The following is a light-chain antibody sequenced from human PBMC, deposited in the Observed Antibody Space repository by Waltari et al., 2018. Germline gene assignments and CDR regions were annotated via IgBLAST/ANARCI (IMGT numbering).Light chain of an antibody. V-gene: IGKV1-39*01. CDR2: TAS. J-gene: IGKJ1*01. CDR1: QTISSY. CDR3: QQSSSTPPWT. Sequence: DIQMTQSPSSLSASVGDRVTITCRASQTISSYLNWYQQKPGKAPPLLIYTASSLQSGVPSRFGGSGSGTDFTLTSSSLQPEDFATYYCQQSSSTPPWTFGQGTKVEIK.